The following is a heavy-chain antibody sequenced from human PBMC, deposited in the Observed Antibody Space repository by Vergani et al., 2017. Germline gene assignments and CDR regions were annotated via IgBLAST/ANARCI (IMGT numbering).Heavy chain of an antibody. V-gene: IGHV3-48*03. Sequence: EVQLVESGGGLVQPGRSLRLSCAASGFTFSSYEMNWVRQAPGKGLEWVSYISSSGSTIYYADSVKGRFTISRDNAKNSLYLQMNSLRAEDTAVYYCAREILIVVPAAIDAFDIWGQGTMVTVSS. CDR3: AREILIVVPAAIDAFDI. J-gene: IGHJ3*02. CDR2: ISSSGSTI. D-gene: IGHD2-2*01. CDR1: GFTFSSYE.